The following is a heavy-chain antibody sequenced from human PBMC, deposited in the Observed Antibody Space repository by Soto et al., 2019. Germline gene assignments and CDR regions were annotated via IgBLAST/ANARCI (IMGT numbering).Heavy chain of an antibody. CDR3: AAEGGVRELYYYYYGLDV. CDR1: GFTFTSSA. V-gene: IGHV1-58*01. Sequence: GASVKVSCKASGFTFTSSAVQWVRQARGQRLEWIGWIVVGSGNTNYAQKFQERVTITRDMSTSTAYMELSSLRSEDTAVYYWAAEGGVRELYYYYYGLDVWGQGTMVTVSS. D-gene: IGHD1-26*01. J-gene: IGHJ6*02. CDR2: IVVGSGNT.